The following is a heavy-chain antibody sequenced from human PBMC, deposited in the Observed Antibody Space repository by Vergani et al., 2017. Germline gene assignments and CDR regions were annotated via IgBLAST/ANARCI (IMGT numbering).Heavy chain of an antibody. J-gene: IGHJ4*02. V-gene: IGHV1-18*01. CDR3: ARVECSSTSCYRGGLDY. CDR2: ISAYNGNT. Sequence: QVQLVQSGAEVKKPGASVKVSCKASGYTFTSYGISWVRQAPGQGLEWMGWISAYNGNTNYAQKLQGRVTMTTDTSTSTAYMELRSLRADDTAVYYCARVECSSTSCYRGGLDYWGQGTLVTVSS. D-gene: IGHD2-2*01. CDR1: GYTFTSYG.